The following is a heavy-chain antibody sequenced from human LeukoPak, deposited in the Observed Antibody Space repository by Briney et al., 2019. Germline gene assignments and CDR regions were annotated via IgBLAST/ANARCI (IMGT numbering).Heavy chain of an antibody. CDR3: AKAAYCTSTSCHFSGYTQRPLDS. J-gene: IGHJ4*02. V-gene: IGHV3-30*18. CDR1: GFTFNTYG. Sequence: GGSLRLSCVASGFTFNTYGMAWVRQAPGKGLEWVAGISSDGSNKDYADSVKGRFTISRDNSKNTLYLQMNSLRSEDTAVYYCAKAAYCTSTSCHFSGYTQRPLDSWGQGTLVTVSS. CDR2: ISSDGSNK. D-gene: IGHD2-2*01.